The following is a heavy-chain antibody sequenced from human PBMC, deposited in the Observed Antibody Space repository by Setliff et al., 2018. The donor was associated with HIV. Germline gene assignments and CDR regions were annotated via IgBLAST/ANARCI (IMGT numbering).Heavy chain of an antibody. CDR3: ASGLSSSWYNWFDP. D-gene: IGHD6-13*01. J-gene: IGHJ5*02. Sequence: ASVKVSCKASGYTFTSYAMHWVRQAPGQRLEWMGWINAGNGNTKYSQKFQGRVTITRDTSASTAYMELSSLRSEDTAVYYCASGLSSSWYNWFDPWGQGTLVTVPQ. CDR1: GYTFTSYA. V-gene: IGHV1-3*01. CDR2: INAGNGNT.